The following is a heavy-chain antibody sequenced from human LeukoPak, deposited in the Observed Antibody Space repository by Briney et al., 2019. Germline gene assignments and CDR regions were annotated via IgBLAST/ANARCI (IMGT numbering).Heavy chain of an antibody. CDR1: GFTFSSYA. V-gene: IGHV3-64*01. CDR3: ARVYSSHLYDILTGPFDY. D-gene: IGHD3-9*01. Sequence: GGSLRLSCAASGFTFSSYAMHWVRQAPGKGLEYVSAITSNGGRTYYANSVKGRFTISRDNSKNTLYLQMGSLRAEDMAVYYCARVYSSHLYDILTGPFDYWGQGTLVTVSS. CDR2: ITSNGGRT. J-gene: IGHJ4*02.